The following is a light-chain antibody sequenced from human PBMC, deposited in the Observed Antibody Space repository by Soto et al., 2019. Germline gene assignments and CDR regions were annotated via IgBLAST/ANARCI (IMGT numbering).Light chain of an antibody. Sequence: QSVLTQPASVSGSPGQSITISCTGTSSDVGSYNLVSWYQQHPGKAPKLMIYEVSKRPSGVSNRFSGSKSGNTASLTISGLQAEDEDDYYCCSYAGSLAYVFGTGTKLTVL. CDR3: CSYAGSLAYV. V-gene: IGLV2-23*02. J-gene: IGLJ1*01. CDR1: SSDVGSYNL. CDR2: EVS.